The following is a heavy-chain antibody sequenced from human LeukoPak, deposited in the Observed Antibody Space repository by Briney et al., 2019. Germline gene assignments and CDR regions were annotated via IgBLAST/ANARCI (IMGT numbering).Heavy chain of an antibody. CDR3: ATDGGVVPAASIYYYYGMDV. V-gene: IGHV1-24*01. J-gene: IGHJ6*02. Sequence: ASVKVSCKVSGYTLTELSMHWVRQAPGKGLEWMGGFDPEDGETIYAQKFQGRVTMTEGTSTDTAYMELSSLRSEDTAVYYCATDGGVVPAASIYYYYGMDVWGQGTTVTVSS. CDR2: FDPEDGET. CDR1: GYTLTELS. D-gene: IGHD2-2*01.